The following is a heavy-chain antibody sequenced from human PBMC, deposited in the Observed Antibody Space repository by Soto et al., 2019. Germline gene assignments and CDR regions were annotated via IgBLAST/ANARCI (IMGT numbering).Heavy chain of an antibody. CDR1: GFTFSSYG. Sequence: GGSLRLSCAASGFTFSSYGMHWVRQAPGKGLEWVAVISYDGSNKYYADSVKGRFTISRDNSKNTLYLQMNSLRAEDTAVYYCAKDRYYYGSGPNWFDPWGQGTLVTVSS. CDR3: AKDRYYYGSGPNWFDP. CDR2: ISYDGSNK. J-gene: IGHJ5*02. V-gene: IGHV3-30*18. D-gene: IGHD3-10*01.